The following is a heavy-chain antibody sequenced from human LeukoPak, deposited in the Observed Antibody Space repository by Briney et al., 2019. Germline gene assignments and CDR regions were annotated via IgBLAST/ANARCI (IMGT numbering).Heavy chain of an antibody. Sequence: SGGSLRLSCTASGFAFGGYAISWVRQAPGKGLEWVSSISGGSEDTYYAGSVKGRFTISRDNSKSTLYLQMNSLRAEDTAVYYCARTIAQYSNSWLYFYYGLGVWGQGTTVTVS. D-gene: IGHD6-13*01. V-gene: IGHV3-23*01. CDR1: GFAFGGYA. CDR2: ISGGSEDT. CDR3: ARTIAQYSNSWLYFYYGLGV. J-gene: IGHJ6*02.